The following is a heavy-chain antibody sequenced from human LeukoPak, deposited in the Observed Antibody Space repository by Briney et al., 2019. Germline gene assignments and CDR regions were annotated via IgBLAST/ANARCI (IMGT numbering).Heavy chain of an antibody. CDR1: GGSIISTNW. CDR2: IYHSGST. CDR3: ARAVGSGSFQTYYYYMDV. V-gene: IGHV4-4*02. Sequence: SGTLSLTCAVSGGSIISTNWWSWVRQPPGKGLEWIGEIYHSGSTNYNPSLKSRVTISVDNSKNQFSLNLSSVTAADTAVYYCARAVGSGSFQTYYYYMDVWGKGTTVTISS. J-gene: IGHJ6*03. D-gene: IGHD3-10*01.